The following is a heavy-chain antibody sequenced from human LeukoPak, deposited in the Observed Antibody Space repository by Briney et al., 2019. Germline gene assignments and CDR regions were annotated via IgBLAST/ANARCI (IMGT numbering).Heavy chain of an antibody. V-gene: IGHV3-21*01. J-gene: IGHJ4*02. CDR2: ISSSSSYI. CDR1: GFTFSSYS. CDR3: ARGYPAYYDYVWGTPQDY. D-gene: IGHD3-16*01. Sequence: GGSLRLSCAASGFTFSSYSMNWVRQAPGKGLEWVSSISSSSSYIYYADSVKGRLTISRDNAKNSLYLQMNSLRAEDTAVYYCARGYPAYYDYVWGTPQDYWGQGTLVTVSS.